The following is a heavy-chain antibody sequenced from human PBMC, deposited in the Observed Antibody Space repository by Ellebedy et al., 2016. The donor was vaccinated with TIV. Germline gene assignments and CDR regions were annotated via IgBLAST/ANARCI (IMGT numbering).Heavy chain of an antibody. D-gene: IGHD5-12*01. CDR3: VRDGYSTLAF. Sequence: GGSLRLSXAASGFTFSSYNMNWVRQAPGKGLEWVSSIGPSGDSIFYSDSLKGRFTISRDNSKNSLCLQMNSLEAEDTAVYYCVRDGYSTLAFWGQGTLVTVSS. J-gene: IGHJ4*02. V-gene: IGHV3-21*01. CDR2: IGPSGDSI. CDR1: GFTFSSYN.